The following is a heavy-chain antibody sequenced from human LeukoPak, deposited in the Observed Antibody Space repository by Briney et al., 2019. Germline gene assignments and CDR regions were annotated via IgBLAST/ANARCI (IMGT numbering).Heavy chain of an antibody. CDR2: ISWNSGSI. CDR1: GFTFDDYA. V-gene: IGHV3-9*01. J-gene: IGHJ4*02. D-gene: IGHD6-19*01. CDR3: AKDIRQWLEYYFDY. Sequence: GRSLRLSCAASGFTFDDYAMPWVRQAPGKGLEWVSGISWNSGSIGYADSVKGRFTISRDNAKNSLYLQMNSLRAEDTALYYCAKDIRQWLEYYFDYWGQGTLVTVSS.